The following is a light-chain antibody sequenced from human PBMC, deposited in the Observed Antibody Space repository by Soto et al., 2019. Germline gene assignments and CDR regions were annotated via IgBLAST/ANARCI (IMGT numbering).Light chain of an antibody. CDR2: SNN. J-gene: IGLJ3*02. Sequence: QSVLTQPPSASGTPGQRVTISCSGSSSNIGSNYVYWYQQFPGTAPKLLIYSNNQRPSGVPDRFSGSKSGTSASLAISGLRSEDEADYYCSSHAGINNVVFGGGTKLTVL. CDR1: SSNIGSNY. V-gene: IGLV1-47*02. CDR3: SSHAGINNVV.